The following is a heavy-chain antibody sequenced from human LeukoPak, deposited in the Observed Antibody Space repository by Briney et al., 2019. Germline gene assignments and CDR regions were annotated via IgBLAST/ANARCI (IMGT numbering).Heavy chain of an antibody. CDR3: ARDYDFWSGSSPFDY. Sequence: GGSLRPSCAASGFTFSSYWMHWVRQAPGKGLVWVSRINSDGSSTSYADSVKGRFTISRDNAKNTLYLQMNSLRAEDTAVYYCARDYDFWSGSSPFDYWGQGTLVTVSS. J-gene: IGHJ4*02. D-gene: IGHD3-3*01. V-gene: IGHV3-74*01. CDR1: GFTFSSYW. CDR2: INSDGSST.